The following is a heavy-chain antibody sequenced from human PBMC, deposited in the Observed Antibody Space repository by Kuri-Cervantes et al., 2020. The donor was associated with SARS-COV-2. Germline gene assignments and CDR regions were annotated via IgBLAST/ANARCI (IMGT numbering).Heavy chain of an antibody. CDR2: ISGSGSST. Sequence: GGSLRLSCAASGFTFSSYAMSWVRQAPGKGLEWVSAISGSGSSTYYADSVKGRFTISRDNSKNTLYLQMNSLRAEDTAVYYCAKDLTSVVAAPAVIRATKALPITWGQGTLVTVSS. J-gene: IGHJ5*02. CDR3: AKDLTSVVAAPAVIRATKALPIT. D-gene: IGHD2-2*02. V-gene: IGHV3-23*01. CDR1: GFTFSSYA.